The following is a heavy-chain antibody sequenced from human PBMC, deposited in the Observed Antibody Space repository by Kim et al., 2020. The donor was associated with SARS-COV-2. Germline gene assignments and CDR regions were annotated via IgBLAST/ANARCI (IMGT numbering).Heavy chain of an antibody. Sequence: DSVKGRFTISRDNAKNSLYLQMNSLRVEDTALYYCARSTNIVGATWYFDLWGRGTLVTVSS. J-gene: IGHJ2*01. V-gene: IGHV3-9*01. CDR3: ARSTNIVGATWYFDL. D-gene: IGHD1-26*01.